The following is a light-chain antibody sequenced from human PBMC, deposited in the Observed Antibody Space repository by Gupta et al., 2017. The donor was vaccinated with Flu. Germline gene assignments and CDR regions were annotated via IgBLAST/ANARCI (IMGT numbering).Light chain of an antibody. CDR3: QQYDTYPAT. CDR1: QSIRDW. CDR2: MAS. V-gene: IGKV1-5*03. J-gene: IGKJ2*01. Sequence: PSTLTASVGDRVTITCRAGQSIRDWVAWYQQKPGKAPKLLIYMASTLESGVPSRFSGSGYGTEFTLTISSLQPDDLATYYCQQYDTYPATFGQGTKVEVK.